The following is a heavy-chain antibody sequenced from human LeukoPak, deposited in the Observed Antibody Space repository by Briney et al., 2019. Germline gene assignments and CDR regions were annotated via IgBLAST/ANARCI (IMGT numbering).Heavy chain of an antibody. CDR1: GFTVSSNY. V-gene: IGHV3-33*08. J-gene: IGHJ4*02. CDR2: IWYDGSNK. CDR3: ARGYDYGDYGVVE. D-gene: IGHD4-17*01. Sequence: GGSLRLSCAASGFTVSSNYMSWVRQAPGKGLEWVAVIWYDGSNKYYSDSVRGRFTISRDNSKNTLYLQMNSLRAEDTAVYYCARGYDYGDYGVVEWGQGTLVTVSS.